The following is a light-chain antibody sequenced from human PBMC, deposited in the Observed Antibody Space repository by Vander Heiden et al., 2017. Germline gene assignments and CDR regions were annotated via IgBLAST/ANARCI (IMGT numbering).Light chain of an antibody. J-gene: IGLJ2*01. Sequence: QSVLTQPPSVSGAPGQRVTISCTGGSSNIGAGYDVHWYQQLPGTAPKLLIYCNANRPSGVPDRFSGSKSGTSASLAITRLQAEDEADYYCQSYDSSLSSVVFAGGTKLTVL. V-gene: IGLV1-40*01. CDR2: CNA. CDR3: QSYDSSLSSVV. CDR1: SSNIGAGYD.